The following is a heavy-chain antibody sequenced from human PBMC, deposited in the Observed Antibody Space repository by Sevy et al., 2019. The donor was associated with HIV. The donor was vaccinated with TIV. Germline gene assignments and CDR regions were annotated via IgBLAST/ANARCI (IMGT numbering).Heavy chain of an antibody. J-gene: IGHJ6*02. D-gene: IGHD3-3*01. CDR2: LSYDGSNK. Sequence: GGSLRLSCAASGFTFSSYAMHWVRRAPGKGLEWVAVLSYDGSNKYYADSVKGRFTISRDNSKNTLYLQMNSLRAEDTAVYYCARDLNYDSWSEYYYYYYGMDVWGQGTTVTVSS. CDR1: GFTFSSYA. V-gene: IGHV3-30*04. CDR3: ARDLNYDSWSEYYYYYYGMDV.